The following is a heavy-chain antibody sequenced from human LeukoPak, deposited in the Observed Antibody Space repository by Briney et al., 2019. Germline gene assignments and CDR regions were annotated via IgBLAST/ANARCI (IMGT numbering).Heavy chain of an antibody. CDR2: IYYSGST. V-gene: IGHV4-39*01. D-gene: IGHD3-3*01. Sequence: SETLSLTCTVSGGSISSSSYYWGWIRQPPGKGLEWIGSIYYSGSTYYNPSLKSRVTISVDTSKNQFSLKLSSVTAADTAVYYCGRLPASWSGAPQGAFDIWGQGTMVTVSS. CDR1: GGSISSSSYY. CDR3: GRLPASWSGAPQGAFDI. J-gene: IGHJ3*02.